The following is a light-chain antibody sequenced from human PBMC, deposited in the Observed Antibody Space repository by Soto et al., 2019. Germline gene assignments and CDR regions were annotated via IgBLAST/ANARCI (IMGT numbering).Light chain of an antibody. CDR1: SSDVGGYKY. V-gene: IGLV2-14*03. CDR3: SSYTSSSTLYV. CDR2: DVI. J-gene: IGLJ1*01. Sequence: QSVLTQPASVSGSPGQSITISCTGTSSDVGGYKYVSWYQHHPGKAPKLMIYDVINRPSGVSNRFSGSKSGNTASLTISGLQAEDEADYYCSSYTSSSTLYVFGTGTKVTV.